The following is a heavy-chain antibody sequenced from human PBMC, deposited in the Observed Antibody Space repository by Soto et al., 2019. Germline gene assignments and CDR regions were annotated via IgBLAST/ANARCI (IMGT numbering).Heavy chain of an antibody. Sequence: QITLKESGPSLVKPTQTLTLTCTFSGFSLTTNGVGVGWIRQSPGEALEWLALIYWDDDKRYSTSLKSRLTIATDTSKNQVVLTMTNMDSVDTATYYCAYCGYYSSSWFPDYWGQGNLVTVPS. D-gene: IGHD6-13*01. J-gene: IGHJ4*02. CDR2: IYWDDDK. V-gene: IGHV2-5*02. CDR3: AYCGYYSSSWFPDY. CDR1: GFSLTTNGVG.